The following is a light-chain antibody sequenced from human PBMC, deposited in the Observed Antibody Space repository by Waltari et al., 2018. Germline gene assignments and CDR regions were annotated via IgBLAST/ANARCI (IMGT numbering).Light chain of an antibody. CDR3: LLYMGSGIWV. V-gene: IGLV8-61*01. CDR1: AGSLSSPPY. Sequence: QTVVTQEPSLSVSPGGTGTPPGAFSAGSLSSPPYASWYHQSPGQTPRTLVYKANIRSSGVPDRFSGSVLGNKAVLIITGAQAEDESTYYCLLYMGSGIWVFGGGTKLTVL. CDR2: KAN. J-gene: IGLJ3*02.